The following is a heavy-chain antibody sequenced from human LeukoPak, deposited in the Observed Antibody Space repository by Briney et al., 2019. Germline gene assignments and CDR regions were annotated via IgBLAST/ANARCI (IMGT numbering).Heavy chain of an antibody. CDR1: SGSISSYY. V-gene: IGHV4-59*01. J-gene: IGHJ6*03. Sequence: SETLSLTRTFSSGSISSYYWNWVRQPPGKGLEWIGYIYYSGTTNYNPSLKSRVTMSVDTSKNQFSLKLSSVTAADTAVYYCARVPGRDDFWSGYYTGRDYYYYMDVWGKGTTVTVSS. D-gene: IGHD3-3*01. CDR2: IYYSGTT. CDR3: ARVPGRDDFWSGYYTGRDYYYYMDV.